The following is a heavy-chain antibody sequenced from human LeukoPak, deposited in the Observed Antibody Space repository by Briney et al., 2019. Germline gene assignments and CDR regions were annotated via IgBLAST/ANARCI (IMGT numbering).Heavy chain of an antibody. Sequence: ASVKVSCKASGGTFSSYAISWVRQAPGQGLEWMGWISAYNGNTNYAQKFQGRVTMTTDTSTTTAYMELRSLRSDDTAVYYCARGMTSDAFDIWGQGTMVTVSS. J-gene: IGHJ3*02. CDR1: GGTFSSYA. V-gene: IGHV1-18*01. CDR3: ARGMTSDAFDI. D-gene: IGHD2-21*02. CDR2: ISAYNGNT.